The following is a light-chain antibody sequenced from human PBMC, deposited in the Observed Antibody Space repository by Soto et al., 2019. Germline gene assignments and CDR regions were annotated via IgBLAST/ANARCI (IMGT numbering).Light chain of an antibody. Sequence: SVLAQLASVSASPGQSITISCTGTSSDVGGYNYVSWYQQHPGRAPKLMIYEVSNRPSGVSNRFSGSKSGNTASLSISGLQAEDEADYFCNSFRSTSTTPYYVFGTGTKVTVL. CDR2: EVS. J-gene: IGLJ1*01. CDR3: NSFRSTSTTPYYV. V-gene: IGLV2-14*01. CDR1: SSDVGGYNY.